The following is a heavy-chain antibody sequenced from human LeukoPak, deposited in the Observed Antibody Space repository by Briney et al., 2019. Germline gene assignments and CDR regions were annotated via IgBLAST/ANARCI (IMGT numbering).Heavy chain of an antibody. CDR3: CAEYEYGDHDY. CDR1: GASVSSHY. J-gene: IGHJ4*02. V-gene: IGHV4-59*02. Sequence: KPSETLSLTCAVSGASVSSHYWSWLRQSPGQGLERICHIYHSGTTKYNASLKSRVTISVDTPKSQFSLKLESVTAADTAVYYCCAEYEYGDHDYWGQGTLVSVSS. D-gene: IGHD4/OR15-4a*01. CDR2: IYHSGTT.